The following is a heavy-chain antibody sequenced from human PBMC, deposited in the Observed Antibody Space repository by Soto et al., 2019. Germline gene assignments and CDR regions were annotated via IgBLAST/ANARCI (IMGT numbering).Heavy chain of an antibody. CDR2: IYYSGST. Sequence: QVQLQESGPGLVKPSETLSLTCTVSGGSVSSGSYYWSWIRQPPGKGLEWIGYIYYSGSTNYNPSLKSRVTISVHTSKNQFSLKLSSVTAADTAVYYCARDREIHYYGMDVWGQGTTVTVSS. V-gene: IGHV4-61*01. J-gene: IGHJ6*02. CDR3: ARDREIHYYGMDV. CDR1: GGSVSSGSYY. D-gene: IGHD1-26*01.